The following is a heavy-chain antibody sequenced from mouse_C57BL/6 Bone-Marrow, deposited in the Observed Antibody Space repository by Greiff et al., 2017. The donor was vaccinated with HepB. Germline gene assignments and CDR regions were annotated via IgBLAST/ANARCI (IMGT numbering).Heavy chain of an antibody. J-gene: IGHJ3*01. CDR2: ISYDGSN. V-gene: IGHV3-6*01. D-gene: IGHD4-1*01. CDR1: GYSITSGYY. CDR3: ARGGILGGAY. Sequence: EVKLQESGPGLVKPSQSLSLTCSVTGYSITSGYYWNWIRQFPGNKLEWMGYISYDGSNNYNPSLKNRISITRDTSKNQFFLKLNSVTTEDTATYYCARGGILGGAYWGQGTLVTVSA.